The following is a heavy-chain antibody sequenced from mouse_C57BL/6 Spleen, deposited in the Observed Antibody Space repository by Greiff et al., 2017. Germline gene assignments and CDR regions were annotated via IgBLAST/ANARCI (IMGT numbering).Heavy chain of an antibody. CDR1: GYSITSGYY. D-gene: IGHD1-1*01. CDR3: AREAVVAHYYAMDY. V-gene: IGHV3-6*01. CDR2: ISYDGSN. Sequence: VQLKESGPGLVKPSQSLSLTCSVTGYSITSGYYWNWIRQFPGNTLEWMGYISYDGSNNYNPSLKNRIPITRDTSKNQFFLKLNSVTTEDTATYYCAREAVVAHYYAMDYWGQGTSVTVSS. J-gene: IGHJ4*01.